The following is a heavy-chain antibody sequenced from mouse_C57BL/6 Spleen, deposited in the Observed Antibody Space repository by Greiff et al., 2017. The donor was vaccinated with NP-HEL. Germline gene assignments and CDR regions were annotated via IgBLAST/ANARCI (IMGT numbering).Heavy chain of an antibody. V-gene: IGHV1-19*01. J-gene: IGHJ2*01. CDR1: GYTFTDYY. Sequence: VQLQQSGPVLVKPGASVKMSCKASGYTFTDYYMNWVKQSHGKSLEWIGVINPYNGGTSYNQKFKGKATLTVDKSSSPAYMELNSLTSEDSAVYYCARQLRLYFDYWGQGTTLTVSS. CDR2: INPYNGGT. D-gene: IGHD3-2*02. CDR3: ARQLRLYFDY.